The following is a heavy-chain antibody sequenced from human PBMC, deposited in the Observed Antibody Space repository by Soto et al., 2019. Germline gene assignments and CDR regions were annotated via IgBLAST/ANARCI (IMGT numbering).Heavy chain of an antibody. CDR1: GGSFSGYY. D-gene: IGHD6-13*01. J-gene: IGHJ4*02. CDR2: INHSGST. CDR3: ARAHMIVPHNIAAAGTRGRNFDY. Sequence: PSETLSLTCAVYGGSFSGYYWSWIRQPPGKGLEWIGEINHSGSTNYNPSLKSRVTISVDTSKSQFSLKLSSVTAADTAVYYCARAHMIVPHNIAAAGTRGRNFDYWGQGTLVTVSS. V-gene: IGHV4-34*01.